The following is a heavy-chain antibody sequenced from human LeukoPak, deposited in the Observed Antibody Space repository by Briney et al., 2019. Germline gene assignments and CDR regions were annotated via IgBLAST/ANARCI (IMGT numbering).Heavy chain of an antibody. CDR1: GYTFTSYG. CDR2: ISAYNGNT. J-gene: IGHJ4*02. V-gene: IGHV1-18*01. Sequence: GASVKVSCKASGYTFTSYGISWVRQAPGQGLEWMGWISAYNGNTNYAQKLQGRVTMTTDTSTSTAYMELRSLRSDDTAVYYRAREGYDILTGYSTPDYWGQGTLVTVSS. D-gene: IGHD3-9*01. CDR3: AREGYDILTGYSTPDY.